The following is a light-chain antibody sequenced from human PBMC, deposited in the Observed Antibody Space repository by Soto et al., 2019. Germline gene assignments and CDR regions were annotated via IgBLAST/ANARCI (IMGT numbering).Light chain of an antibody. Sequence: DIQMTQSPSSLSASVGDSVIITCRASQSVTFRLAWYQQKPGKAPKLLISDASNLESGVPSRFSGGGSGTEFTLTISSLQPDDFATYYCQQYNSLWTFGQGTKV. J-gene: IGKJ1*01. CDR1: QSVTFR. V-gene: IGKV1-5*01. CDR3: QQYNSLWT. CDR2: DAS.